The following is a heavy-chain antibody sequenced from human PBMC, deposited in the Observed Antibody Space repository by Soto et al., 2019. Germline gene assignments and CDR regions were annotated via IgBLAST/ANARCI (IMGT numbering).Heavy chain of an antibody. CDR3: ARGGGVGVAGSAAFDM. Sequence: QLHLVQSGAVVKKPGASVTVSCSASGYPVTAYYMHWVRQAPGRGLEWMGGINPATGAAKYTQSCQGRVTMTRGTSTSTVFVELSGLTSEDTAVFYCARGGGVGVAGSAAFDMWGQGTLVTVSS. D-gene: IGHD3-3*01. J-gene: IGHJ3*02. CDR2: INPATGAA. V-gene: IGHV1-2*02. CDR1: GYPVTAYY.